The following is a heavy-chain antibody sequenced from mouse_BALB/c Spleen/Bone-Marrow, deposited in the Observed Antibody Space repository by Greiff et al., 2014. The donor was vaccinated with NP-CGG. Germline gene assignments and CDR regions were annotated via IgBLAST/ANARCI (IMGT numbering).Heavy chain of an antibody. CDR3: ARHERGYPYAMDY. D-gene: IGHD2-2*01. Sequence: VHLVESGPDLVAPSRSLSITCTVSGFSLTLYGVHWVRQSPGKGLEWLVVIWSDGTTTYNSALKSRLSISKDNSKSQVFLKLNSLQTDDTAMYYCARHERGYPYAMDYWGQGTSVTVSS. CDR2: IWSDGTT. J-gene: IGHJ4*01. CDR1: GFSLTLYG. V-gene: IGHV2-6-2*01.